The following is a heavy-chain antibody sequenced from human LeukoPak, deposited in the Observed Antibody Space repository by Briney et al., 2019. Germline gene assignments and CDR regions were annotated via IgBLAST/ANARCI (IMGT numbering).Heavy chain of an antibody. D-gene: IGHD2-2*01. CDR3: ARYMARSPVPVVPAAILDY. Sequence: SETLSLTCAVSGGSISSSNWWSWVRQPPGKGLEWIGEIYHSGSTNYNPSLKSRVTISVDTSKNQFSLKLSSVTAADTAVYYCARYMARSPVPVVPAAILDYWGQGTLVTVSS. CDR2: IYHSGST. CDR1: GGSISSSNW. V-gene: IGHV4-4*02. J-gene: IGHJ4*02.